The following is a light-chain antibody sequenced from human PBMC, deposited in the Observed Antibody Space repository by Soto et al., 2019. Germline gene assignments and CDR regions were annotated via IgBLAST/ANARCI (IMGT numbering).Light chain of an antibody. CDR1: QSVSISY. J-gene: IGKJ1*01. V-gene: IGKV3-20*01. CDR2: GAS. CDR3: QQYGSSPPRVT. Sequence: EIVLTQSPGTLSLSPGERATLSCRASQSVSISYLAWYQQKPGQAPRLLIYGASSRATGIPDRFSGSGSGTDFTLTISRLEPEDFAVYYCQQYGSSPPRVTFGQGTKVDIK.